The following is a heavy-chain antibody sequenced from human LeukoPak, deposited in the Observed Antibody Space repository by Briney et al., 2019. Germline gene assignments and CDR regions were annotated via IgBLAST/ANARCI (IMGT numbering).Heavy chain of an antibody. CDR3: ARRGYYDFWSGYYEEYDY. CDR2: IYYSGST. CDR1: GGSISSSSYY. V-gene: IGHV4-39*01. Sequence: SETLSLTCTVSGGSISSSSYYWGWIRQPPGKGLEWIGSIYYSGSTYYDPSLKNRVTISVDTSKNQFSLKLSSVTAADTAVYYCARRGYYDFWSGYYEEYDYWGQGTLVTVSS. D-gene: IGHD3-3*01. J-gene: IGHJ4*02.